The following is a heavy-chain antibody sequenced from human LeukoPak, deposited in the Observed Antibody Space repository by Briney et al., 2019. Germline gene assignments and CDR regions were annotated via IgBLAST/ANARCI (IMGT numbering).Heavy chain of an antibody. CDR1: GVSISSSNSY. V-gene: IGHV4-39*01. CDR2: IYYSGNT. CDR3: AGQTGSGLFILP. Sequence: SETLSLTCTVSGVSISSSNSYWGWIRQPPGKGLEWVGSIYYSGNTYYNASLKSQVSISIDTSKNQFSLRLTSVTAADTAVYYCAGQTGSGLFILPGGQGTLVTVSS. J-gene: IGHJ4*02. D-gene: IGHD3/OR15-3a*01.